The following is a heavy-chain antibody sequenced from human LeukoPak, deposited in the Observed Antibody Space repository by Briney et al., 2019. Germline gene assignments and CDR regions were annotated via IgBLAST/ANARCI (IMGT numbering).Heavy chain of an antibody. D-gene: IGHD2-15*01. Sequence: ASVKVSCKASGYTFTSYDINWVRQATGQGLEWMGWMNPGNGNTGYAQKFQGRVTLTRNTSISTAYMERSSLRSEDTAVYYCARYGGVIGSYCSGGSCYGMDVWGQGTTVTVS. J-gene: IGHJ6*02. CDR1: GYTFTSYD. CDR3: ARYGGVIGSYCSGGSCYGMDV. CDR2: MNPGNGNT. V-gene: IGHV1-8*01.